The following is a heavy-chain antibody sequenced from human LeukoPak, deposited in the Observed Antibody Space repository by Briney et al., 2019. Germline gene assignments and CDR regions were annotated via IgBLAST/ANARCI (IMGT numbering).Heavy chain of an antibody. D-gene: IGHD3-22*01. V-gene: IGHV4-31*03. CDR1: GGSISSGGYY. CDR2: IYYSGST. CDR3: ARDTYAEDSSGYYYY. Sequence: SETLSLTCTVSGGSISSGGYYWSWIRQHPGKGLEWIGYIYYSGSTYYNPSLKSRVTISVDTSKNQFSLKLSSVTAADTAVYYCARDTYAEDSSGYYYYWGQGTLVTVSS. J-gene: IGHJ4*02.